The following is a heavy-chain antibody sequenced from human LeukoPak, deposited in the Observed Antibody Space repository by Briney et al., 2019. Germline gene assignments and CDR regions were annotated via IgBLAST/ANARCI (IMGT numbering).Heavy chain of an antibody. CDR3: ASLRYDSSAYDHPLPHH. D-gene: IGHD3-22*01. Sequence: NPSETLSLTCAVYGGSLSAYYWSWIRQPPGKGLEWIGEINHSGRPNYSPSLKSRVTISIDMSKNEFSLRLSSVTAADTAIYYCASLRYDSSAYDHPLPHHWGQGTLVTVSS. CDR2: INHSGRP. CDR1: GGSLSAYY. J-gene: IGHJ5*02. V-gene: IGHV4-34*01.